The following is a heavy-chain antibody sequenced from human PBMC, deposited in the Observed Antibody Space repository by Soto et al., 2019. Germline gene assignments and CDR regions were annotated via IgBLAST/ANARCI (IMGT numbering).Heavy chain of an antibody. CDR3: ARASDILTGYYLDFQH. J-gene: IGHJ1*01. CDR1: GGSIISYY. CDR2: IYYSGST. D-gene: IGHD3-9*01. Sequence: SETLSLTCTVSGGSIISYYWSWIRQPPGKGLEWIGYIYYSGSTNYNPSLKSRVTISVDTSKNQFSLKLSSVTAADTAVYYCARASDILTGYYLDFQHWGQGTLVTVS. V-gene: IGHV4-59*01.